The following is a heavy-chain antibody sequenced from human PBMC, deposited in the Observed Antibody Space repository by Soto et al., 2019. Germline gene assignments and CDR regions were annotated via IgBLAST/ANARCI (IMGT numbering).Heavy chain of an antibody. CDR3: ARRNYGEEGDFFDF. V-gene: IGHV4-59*08. CDR1: GGSITGYY. Sequence: QVQLRESGPGLVRPSETLSLTCTVSGGSITGYYWSWIRQPPGKGLEWIGYIYDSGTTTYNAALKSRVTTSADTTKNQFSLNLRSVTAADTAVYYCARRNYGEEGDFFDFWGQGLLVTVSS. D-gene: IGHD4-17*01. CDR2: IYDSGTT. J-gene: IGHJ4*02.